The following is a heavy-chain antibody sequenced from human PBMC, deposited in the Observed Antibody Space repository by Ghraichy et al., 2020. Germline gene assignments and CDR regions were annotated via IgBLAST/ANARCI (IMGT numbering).Heavy chain of an antibody. J-gene: IGHJ6*02. CDR3: ARRRGDCSGGSCYSRLRYYYYYGMDV. D-gene: IGHD2-15*01. CDR2: INHSGST. Sequence: SETLSLTCAVYGGSFSGYYWSWIRQPPGKGLEWIGEINHSGSTNYNPSLKSRVTISVDTSKNQFSLKLSSVTAADTAVYYCARRRGDCSGGSCYSRLRYYYYYGMDVWGQGTTVTVSS. V-gene: IGHV4-34*01. CDR1: GGSFSGYY.